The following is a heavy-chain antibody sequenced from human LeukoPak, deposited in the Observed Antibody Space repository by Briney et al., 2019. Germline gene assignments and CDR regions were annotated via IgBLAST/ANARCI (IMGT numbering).Heavy chain of an antibody. CDR3: AKGGNAGGDSSGPIIHFDY. CDR2: ISVSGNT. J-gene: IGHJ4*02. CDR1: GFTLSSYA. Sequence: GGSLRLSCAASGFTLSSYAMSWVRQGPGKGLEWVSAISVSGNTYHADSVKGRFTISRDSYKNTLYLQMNSLRAEDAAVYYCAKGGNAGGDSSGPIIHFDYWGQGTLVTVSS. D-gene: IGHD3-22*01. V-gene: IGHV3-23*01.